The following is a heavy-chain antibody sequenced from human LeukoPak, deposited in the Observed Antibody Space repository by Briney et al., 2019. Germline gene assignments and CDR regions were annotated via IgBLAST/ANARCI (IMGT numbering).Heavy chain of an antibody. CDR1: GYTFTGYY. CDR2: INPNSGGT. CDR3: ARDPDWNYVVDY. Sequence: GASVKVSCKASGYTFTGYYMHWVRQAPGQGLEWMGRINPNSGGTNYAQKFQGRVTMTRDTFISTAYMELSRLRSDDTAVYYCARDPDWNYVVDYWGQGTLVTVSS. J-gene: IGHJ4*02. V-gene: IGHV1-2*06. D-gene: IGHD1-7*01.